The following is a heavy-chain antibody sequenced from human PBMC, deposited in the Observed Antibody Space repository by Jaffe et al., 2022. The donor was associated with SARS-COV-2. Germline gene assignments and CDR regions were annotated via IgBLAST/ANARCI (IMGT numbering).Heavy chain of an antibody. J-gene: IGHJ6*03. D-gene: IGHD1-1*01. CDR3: ARGGWNGRYNYHYMDV. CDR1: GGTFSTYA. V-gene: IGHV1-69*01. CDR2: IIPIFGSV. Sequence: QGQLVQSGAEVKKPGSSVKLSCKASGGTFSTYAISWVRQAPGQGLEWMGGIIPIFGSVHYAQKFQGRVTITADESTSTAYMEMSSLRSEDTAVYYCARGGWNGRYNYHYMDVWGKGTTVTVSS.